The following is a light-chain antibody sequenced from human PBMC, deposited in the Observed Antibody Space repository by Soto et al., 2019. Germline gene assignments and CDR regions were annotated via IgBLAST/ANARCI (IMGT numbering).Light chain of an antibody. V-gene: IGKV3-11*01. CDR2: DAS. CDR1: QSVNNF. J-gene: IGKJ4*01. CDR3: QQRSNWPPALS. Sequence: EVVWTQSPATLSLSPGDRATLSCRASQSVNNFLAWYQQKPGQTPRLLIYDASKRATGIPGRFSGSGSGTDFTLTISSLEPEDFAVYYCQQRSNWPPALSFGGGTKVDIK.